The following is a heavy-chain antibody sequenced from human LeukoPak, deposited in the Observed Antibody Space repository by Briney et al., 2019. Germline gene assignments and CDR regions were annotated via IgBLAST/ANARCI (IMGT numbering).Heavy chain of an antibody. CDR3: AIKAKGDY. D-gene: IGHD3-10*01. CDR1: GFTFSTYA. Sequence: GGSLRLSCAASGFTFSTYAMSWVRQAPGKGLEWVSTINNSGGSTYYADSVKGRFTISRDNSKNTLYLQVNSLRAEDTAVYYSAIKAKGDYWGQGTLVTVSS. V-gene: IGHV3-23*01. CDR2: INNSGGST. J-gene: IGHJ4*02.